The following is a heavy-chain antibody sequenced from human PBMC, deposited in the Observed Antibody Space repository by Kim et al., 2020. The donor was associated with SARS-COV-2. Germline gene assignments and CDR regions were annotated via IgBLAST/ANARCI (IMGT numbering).Heavy chain of an antibody. CDR3: ARGGAGGADF. CDR1: GVSITISNW. D-gene: IGHD3-16*01. CDR2: IYHSGTT. V-gene: IGHV4-4*02. Sequence: SETLSLTCVVSGVSITISNWWTWVRQPPGKGLEWIGEIYHSGTTNYNASLKRRLTISVDKSKNQFSLKLNSVTAADTAVYYCARGGAGGADFGGQGTLV. J-gene: IGHJ4*02.